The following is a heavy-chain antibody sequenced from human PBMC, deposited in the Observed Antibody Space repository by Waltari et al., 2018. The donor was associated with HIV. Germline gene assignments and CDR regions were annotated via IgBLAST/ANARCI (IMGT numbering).Heavy chain of an antibody. CDR3: ARGERFLEWLPTNANFDY. Sequence: QVQLVQSGAAVTKPGASVMVSCKASGYTFTGYYMHWVRQAPGQGLEWMGWIKPNSGGTNYAQKFQGRVTMTRDTSISTAYMELSRLRSDDTAVYYCARGERFLEWLPTNANFDYWGQGTLVTVSS. J-gene: IGHJ4*02. CDR1: GYTFTGYY. D-gene: IGHD3-3*01. CDR2: IKPNSGGT. V-gene: IGHV1-2*02.